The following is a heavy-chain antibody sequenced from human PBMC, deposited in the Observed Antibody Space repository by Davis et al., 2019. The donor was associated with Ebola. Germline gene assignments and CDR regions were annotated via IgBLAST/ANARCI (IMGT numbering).Heavy chain of an antibody. CDR1: GDSIRTNNW. Sequence: MPSETLSLTCDVSGDSIRTNNWWRCVRQSPGQGLEWIGEIYHSGTTNYNPSIRSRVTISVDQSNNQFSLRLNSVTAADTAVYYCARDYVDPLTGHINWFDSWGQGTLVSVSS. J-gene: IGHJ5*01. CDR2: IYHSGTT. CDR3: ARDYVDPLTGHINWFDS. V-gene: IGHV4-4*02. D-gene: IGHD3-9*01.